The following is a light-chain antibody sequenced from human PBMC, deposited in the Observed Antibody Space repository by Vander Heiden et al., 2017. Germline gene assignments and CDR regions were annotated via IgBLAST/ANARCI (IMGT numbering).Light chain of an antibody. CDR1: NSNIGIKA. V-gene: IGLV1-44*01. J-gene: IGLJ3*02. CDR2: SSD. CDR3: SSWDDSLNGPV. Sequence: QSVLTQPPSASGSPGQRVTNSRSGSNSNIGIKAVNWYQQLPGSAPKLLIYSSDQRPSGVPDRFSGAKSGTSASLAISGLQSEDEADYYCSSWDDSLNGPVFGGGTKLTVL.